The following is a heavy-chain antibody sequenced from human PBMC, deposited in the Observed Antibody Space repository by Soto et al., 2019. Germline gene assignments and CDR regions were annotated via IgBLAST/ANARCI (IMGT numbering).Heavy chain of an antibody. V-gene: IGHV3-30*18. CDR2: ISCDGSNE. CDR1: GFTFSNYG. Sequence: QVQLVESGGGVVQPGRSLRLSCVVSGFTFSNYGMHWVRQAPGKGLEWVAFISCDGSNEYYAGSVKGRFTISRDNSKNTLYLQMNSLSAEDTAVYYCAKDRGNLGWYDYWGQGTLVTVSS. J-gene: IGHJ4*02. D-gene: IGHD6-19*01. CDR3: AKDRGNLGWYDY.